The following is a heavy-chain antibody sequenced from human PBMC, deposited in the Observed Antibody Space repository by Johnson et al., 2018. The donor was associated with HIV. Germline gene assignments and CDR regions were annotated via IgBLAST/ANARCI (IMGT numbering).Heavy chain of an antibody. CDR1: GFTFSSHA. J-gene: IGHJ3*02. CDR3: ALVLGYCSGGSCYDAFDI. CDR2: IWYDGSLK. Sequence: QVQLVESGGGVVQPGRSLRLSCAASGFTFSSHAMHWVRQAPGKGLEWVAVIWYDGSLKYLADSVKGRFTISRDNSKNTLYLQMNSLRVEDTAVYYCALVLGYCSGGSCYDAFDIWGQGTMVTVSS. V-gene: IGHV3-30*04. D-gene: IGHD2-15*01.